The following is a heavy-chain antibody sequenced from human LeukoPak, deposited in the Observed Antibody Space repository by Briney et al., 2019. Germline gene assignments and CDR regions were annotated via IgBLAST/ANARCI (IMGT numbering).Heavy chain of an antibody. J-gene: IGHJ6*03. Sequence: GGSLRLSCAASGFSFTFYSMNWVRQAPGKGLEWVSSISSSSYIYYADSVKGRFTISRDNAKNSLYLQMNSLRAEDTAVYYCARVSSSSSKERYYYYMDVWGKGTTVTVSS. D-gene: IGHD6-6*01. CDR3: ARVSSSSSKERYYYYMDV. V-gene: IGHV3-21*01. CDR1: GFSFTFYS. CDR2: ISSSSYI.